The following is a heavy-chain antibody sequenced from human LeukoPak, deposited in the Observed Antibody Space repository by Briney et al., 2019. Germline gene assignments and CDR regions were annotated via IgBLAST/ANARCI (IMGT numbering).Heavy chain of an antibody. D-gene: IGHD1-14*01. Sequence: NPSETLSLTCTVSGGSISSGSYDWSWIRQPAGKGLEWIGRIYTSGSTNYNPSLKSRVTISVDTSKNQFSLKLSSVTAADTAVYYCASGTRRGKLDYWGQGTLVTVSS. J-gene: IGHJ4*02. CDR1: GGSISSGSYD. CDR2: IYTSGST. CDR3: ASGTRRGKLDY. V-gene: IGHV4-61*02.